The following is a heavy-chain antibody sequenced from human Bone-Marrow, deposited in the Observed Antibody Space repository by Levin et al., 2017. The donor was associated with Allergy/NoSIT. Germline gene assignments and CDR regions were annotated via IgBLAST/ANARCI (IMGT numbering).Heavy chain of an antibody. CDR3: ARGSGDICLGCFDY. J-gene: IGHJ4*02. V-gene: IGHV1-69*02. D-gene: IGHD2-15*01. CDR1: RSTFSSDT. Sequence: GGSLRLSCKASRSTFSSDTISWVRQAPGQGLEWMGRIVPVLEIANYAQRFQDRFTITADKSTSTVYMELSSLRSEDTAIYYCARGSGDICLGCFDYWGQGTLVSVSS. CDR2: IVPVLEIA.